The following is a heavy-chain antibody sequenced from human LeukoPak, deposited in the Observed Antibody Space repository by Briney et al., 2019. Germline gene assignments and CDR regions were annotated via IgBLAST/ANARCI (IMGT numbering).Heavy chain of an antibody. CDR3: AREAGPRYSSSWYPNYYYYYYMDV. Sequence: GGSLRLSCAASGFTFSSYWMHWVRQAPGKGLVWVSRINSDGSSIDYADSVKGRFTISRDNAKNSLYLQMNSLRAEDTAVYYCAREAGPRYSSSWYPNYYYYYYMDVWGKGTTVTVSS. CDR1: GFTFSSYW. V-gene: IGHV3-74*01. D-gene: IGHD6-13*01. CDR2: INSDGSSI. J-gene: IGHJ6*03.